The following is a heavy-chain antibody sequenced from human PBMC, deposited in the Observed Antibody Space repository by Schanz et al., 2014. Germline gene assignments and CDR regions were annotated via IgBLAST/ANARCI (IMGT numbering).Heavy chain of an antibody. Sequence: EVQLVESGGGLVQPGGSLRLCCVASGFTFSRYWMTWVRQAPGKGLEWVANIKQDGSAKNYVDSVKGRFTISRDNPKNSLCLQMNSLRAEDTALYYCVGIHVAVAEAFYWGQGALVIVS. V-gene: IGHV3-7*01. D-gene: IGHD6-19*01. CDR1: GFTFSRYW. CDR2: IKQDGSAK. CDR3: VGIHVAVAEAFY. J-gene: IGHJ4*02.